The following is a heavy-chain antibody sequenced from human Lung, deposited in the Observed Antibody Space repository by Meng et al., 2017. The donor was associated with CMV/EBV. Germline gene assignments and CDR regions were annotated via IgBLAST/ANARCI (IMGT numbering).Heavy chain of an antibody. CDR1: GFSLSTSGVG. V-gene: IGHV2-5*02. Sequence: TVKEMCPTLLKPPQTLTLTFTFSGFSLSTSGVGVGWIRQPPGTALECLAIIYGDDEKRYSPSLESGLTVTKDTSKNQVVLTMTNMVPVDTATYYCARAAARPSDWFDPWGQGTLVTVSS. J-gene: IGHJ5*02. CDR3: ARAAARPSDWFDP. D-gene: IGHD6-6*01. CDR2: IYGDDEK.